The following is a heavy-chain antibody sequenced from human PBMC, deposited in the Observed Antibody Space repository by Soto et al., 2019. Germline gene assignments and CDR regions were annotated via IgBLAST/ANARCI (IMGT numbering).Heavy chain of an antibody. CDR1: GFTFSNYG. J-gene: IGHJ6*02. V-gene: IGHV3-30*18. Sequence: QVQLVESGGGVVQPGRSLRLSCAASGFTFSNYGMHWVRQAPGKGLEWVAVISYDGSNKYYADSVKGRFTISRDNSKNTLYLQMNSLRAEDTAVYYCAKEVAAAGNYYYGMGVWGQGTTVTVSS. CDR2: ISYDGSNK. CDR3: AKEVAAAGNYYYGMGV. D-gene: IGHD6-13*01.